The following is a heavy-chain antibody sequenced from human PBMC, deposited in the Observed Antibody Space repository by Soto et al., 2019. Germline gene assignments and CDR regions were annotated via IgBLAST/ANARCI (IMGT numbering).Heavy chain of an antibody. D-gene: IGHD3-10*01. J-gene: IGHJ5*02. V-gene: IGHV3-30-3*01. CDR1: GFTFSSYA. CDR2: ISYDGSNK. Sequence: GSLRLSCAASGFTFSSYAMHWVRQAPGKGLEWVAVISYDGSNKYYADSVKGRFTISRDSSKNTLYLQMNSLRAEDTAVYYCARASPPYYYGSGIRGNWFDPWGQGTLVTVSS. CDR3: ARASPPYYYGSGIRGNWFDP.